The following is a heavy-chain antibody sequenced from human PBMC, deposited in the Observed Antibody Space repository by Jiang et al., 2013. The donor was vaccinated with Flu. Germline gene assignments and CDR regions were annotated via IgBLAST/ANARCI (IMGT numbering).Heavy chain of an antibody. D-gene: IGHD3-22*01. Sequence: TVSGDSVSSGRSYWGWIRQSPGKGLEWIGTIYYTGTAYYSPSLKSRVTISVDTSKNQFSLKLSSVTAADTAVYYCARGVYYDSSGNMDYWGQGTLVTVSS. CDR3: ARGVYYDSSGNMDY. J-gene: IGHJ4*02. CDR1: GDSVSSGRSY. CDR2: IYYTGTA. V-gene: IGHV4-39*01.